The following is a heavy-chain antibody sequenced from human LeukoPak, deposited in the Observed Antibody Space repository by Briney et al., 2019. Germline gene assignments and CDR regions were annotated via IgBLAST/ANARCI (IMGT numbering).Heavy chain of an antibody. J-gene: IGHJ4*02. V-gene: IGHV4-59*08. CDR3: ARHPFATPFDY. Sequence: KTSETLSLTCTVSGDSVSGVYWSWIRQPPGKGLEWIGYVYYSGDTNYNPSLKSRVTMSLDTSKSQVSLRLSSVTAADTAVYYCARHPFATPFDYWGRGTLLTVSS. D-gene: IGHD2-15*01. CDR2: VYYSGDT. CDR1: GDSVSGVY.